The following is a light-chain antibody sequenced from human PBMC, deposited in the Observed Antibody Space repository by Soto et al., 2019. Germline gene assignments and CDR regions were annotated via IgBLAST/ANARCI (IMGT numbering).Light chain of an antibody. V-gene: IGKV3-15*01. CDR1: QSVSSN. Sequence: EIVVTQSPATLSVSPGERATLSCRASQSVSSNLAWYQQKPGQAPRLLIYGASTRATGIPARFSGSGSGTDFYLTISSLQPEDLATYDCKQSKSFPLTFGGGTKVDIK. J-gene: IGKJ4*01. CDR2: GAS. CDR3: KQSKSFPLT.